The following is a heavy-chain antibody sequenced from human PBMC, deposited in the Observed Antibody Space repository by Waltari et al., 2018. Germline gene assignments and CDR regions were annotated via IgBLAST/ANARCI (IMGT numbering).Heavy chain of an antibody. J-gene: IGHJ3*02. V-gene: IGHV4-34*01. CDR2: INHSGST. CDR1: GGSFSGYY. Sequence: QVQLQQWGAGLLKPSETLSLTCAVYGGSFSGYYWSWIRQPPGKGLEWIGEINHSGSTNYNPALKSRVTISVDTSKNQSSLKLSSVTAADTAVYYCARCTYDIFFPSAFDIWGQGTMVTVSS. D-gene: IGHD3-9*01. CDR3: ARCTYDIFFPSAFDI.